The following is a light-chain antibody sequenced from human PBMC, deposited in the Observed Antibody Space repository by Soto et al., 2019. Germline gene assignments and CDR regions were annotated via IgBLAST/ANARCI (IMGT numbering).Light chain of an antibody. CDR2: DAS. Sequence: EILLTQSPGTLSLSPGWICTLACLTSQTVSSTYFAWYQQRPGQAPRLLFSDASTRATGIPDRFSGSGSGTHFTLTISRLEPGDFAVYYCQHFGGTTFTFGQGTRLEI. V-gene: IGKV3-20*01. J-gene: IGKJ5*01. CDR3: QHFGGTTFT. CDR1: QTVSSTY.